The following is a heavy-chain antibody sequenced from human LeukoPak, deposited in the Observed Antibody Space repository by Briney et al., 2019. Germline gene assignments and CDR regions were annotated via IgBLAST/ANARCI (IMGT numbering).Heavy chain of an antibody. Sequence: GGSLRLSCAASGFTFSSHWMSWVRQAPGKGLEWVANIKEDGGVKYYVASVRGRFTISRDNAKNSLTLQMNSLRAEDTAVYFCARPEFCGEGCYYSFDYWGQGTLVTVSS. CDR3: ARPEFCGEGCYYSFDY. D-gene: IGHD2-21*01. CDR1: GFTFSSHW. V-gene: IGHV3-7*01. CDR2: IKEDGGVK. J-gene: IGHJ4*02.